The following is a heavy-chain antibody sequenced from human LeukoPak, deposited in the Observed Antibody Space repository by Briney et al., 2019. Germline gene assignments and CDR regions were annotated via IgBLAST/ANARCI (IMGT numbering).Heavy chain of an antibody. V-gene: IGHV1-2*02. CDR3: ARDNEVVVSFDY. D-gene: IGHD2-2*01. J-gene: IGHJ4*02. CDR1: GYTFTGYY. CDR2: INPNSGGT. Sequence: GASVKVSCKASGYTFTGYYMHWVRQAPGQGLEWMGWINPNSGGTNYAQKFQGRVTMTRDTSISTAYMELGRLRSDDTAVYYCARDNEVVVSFDYWGQGTLVTVSS.